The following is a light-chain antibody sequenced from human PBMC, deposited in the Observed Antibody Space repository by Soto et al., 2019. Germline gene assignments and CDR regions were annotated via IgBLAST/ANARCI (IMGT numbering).Light chain of an antibody. V-gene: IGKV1-12*01. CDR1: QGIGTW. Sequence: DIQMTQSPSSVSASVGDRVTITCRASQGIGTWLAWYQQKPGKGPNLLIYAASSLESGGPARFSSSGYGTDFTLTISSLQPEDFATYYCQQADSFPQTFGQGTKVEIK. CDR3: QQADSFPQT. J-gene: IGKJ1*01. CDR2: AAS.